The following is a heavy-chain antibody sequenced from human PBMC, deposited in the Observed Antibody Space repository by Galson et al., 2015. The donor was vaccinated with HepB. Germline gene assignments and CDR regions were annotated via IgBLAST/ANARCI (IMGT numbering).Heavy chain of an antibody. D-gene: IGHD1-26*01. Sequence: SVKVSCKASGYTFTGYFIHWVRQAPGQGLEWMGRINPNSGGPNYAQNLQGRVTMTRDTSLSTVYMELSRLRSDDTAVYYCERGDLIVGASFDYWGQGTLVTVSS. J-gene: IGHJ4*02. CDR2: INPNSGGP. CDR3: ERGDLIVGASFDY. V-gene: IGHV1-2*06. CDR1: GYTFTGYF.